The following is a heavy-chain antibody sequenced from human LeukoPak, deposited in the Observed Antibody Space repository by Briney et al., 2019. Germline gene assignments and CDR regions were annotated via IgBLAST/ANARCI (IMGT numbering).Heavy chain of an antibody. D-gene: IGHD6-13*01. Sequence: ASVKVSCKASGGTFSSYAISWVRQAPGQGLEWMGGIIPIFGTANYAQKFQGRVTITTDESTSTAYMELSSLSSEDTAVYYCASIAAAGTEYYFDYWGQGTLVTVSS. CDR3: ASIAAAGTEYYFDY. CDR2: IIPIFGTA. V-gene: IGHV1-69*05. J-gene: IGHJ4*02. CDR1: GGTFSSYA.